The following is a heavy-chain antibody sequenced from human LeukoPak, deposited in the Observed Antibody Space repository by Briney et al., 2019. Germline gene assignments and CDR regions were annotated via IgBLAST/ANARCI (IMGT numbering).Heavy chain of an antibody. Sequence: GESLKISCKGSGYSFSSYWIGWVRQMPGKGLEWMGTIYPGDSDTRYSPSFQGQVTISADKSISTAYLQWSSLKAWDTAVYYCARRASSGYFEDYWGQGTLVTVSS. CDR3: ARRASSGYFEDY. CDR1: GYSFSSYW. J-gene: IGHJ4*02. V-gene: IGHV5-51*01. D-gene: IGHD3-22*01. CDR2: IYPGDSDT.